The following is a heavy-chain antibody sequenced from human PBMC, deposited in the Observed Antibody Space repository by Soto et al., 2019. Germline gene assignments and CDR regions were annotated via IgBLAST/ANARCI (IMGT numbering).Heavy chain of an antibody. V-gene: IGHV1-24*01. CDR2: FDPEDGET. CDR3: ATGLPLYYYYMDV. J-gene: IGHJ6*03. CDR1: GYTLTELS. Sequence: TSVKVSCKVSGYTLTELSMHWVRQAPGKGLEWMGGFDPEDGETIYAQKFQGRVTMTEDTSTDTAYMELSSLRSEDTAVYYCATGLPLYYYYMDVWGKGTTVTVSS.